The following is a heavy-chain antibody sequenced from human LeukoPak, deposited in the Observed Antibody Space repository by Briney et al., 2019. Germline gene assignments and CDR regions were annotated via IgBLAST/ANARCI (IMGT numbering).Heavy chain of an antibody. CDR1: GGSFSGYY. CDR2: INHSGST. D-gene: IGHD2-2*01. V-gene: IGHV4-34*01. CDR3: ARGEGIVVVPAAINRSGYFDY. Sequence: SETLSLTCAVYGGSFSGYYWSWIRQPPGKGLEWIGEINHSGSTNYNPSLKSRVTISVDTSKNQFSLKLSSVTAADTAVYYCARGEGIVVVPAAINRSGYFDYWGQGTLVTVSS. J-gene: IGHJ4*02.